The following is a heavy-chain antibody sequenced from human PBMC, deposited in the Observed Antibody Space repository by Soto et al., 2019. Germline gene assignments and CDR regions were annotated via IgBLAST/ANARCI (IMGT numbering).Heavy chain of an antibody. CDR3: ARDINGDTPYFDY. J-gene: IGHJ4*02. Sequence: GGSLRLSCAASGFTFSSYGMHWVRKAPGKGLEWVAVIWYDGINKYYADSVKGRFTISRDNSKNTLYLQMNSLRAEDTAVYYCARDINGDTPYFDYWGQGTLVTVSS. V-gene: IGHV3-33*01. CDR2: IWYDGINK. D-gene: IGHD3-10*01. CDR1: GFTFSSYG.